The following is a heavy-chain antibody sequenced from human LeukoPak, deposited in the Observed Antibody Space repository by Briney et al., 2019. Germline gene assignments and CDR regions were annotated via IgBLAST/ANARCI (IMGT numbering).Heavy chain of an antibody. CDR1: GFTFDDYA. J-gene: IGHJ4*02. CDR2: ISWDGSFT. D-gene: IGHD6-13*01. CDR3: AKDIGSSSSTYFDY. Sequence: GGSLRLSCAASGFTFDDYAMNWVRQTPERGLEWVSLISWDGSFTSYADSVKGRFTISRDNSKNSLYLQMNSLTTEDTALYYCAKDIGSSSSTYFDYWGQGTLVTVSS. V-gene: IGHV3-43D*03.